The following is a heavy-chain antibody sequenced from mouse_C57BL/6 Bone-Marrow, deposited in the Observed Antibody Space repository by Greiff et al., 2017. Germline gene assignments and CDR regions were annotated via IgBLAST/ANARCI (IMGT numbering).Heavy chain of an antibody. V-gene: IGHV1-55*01. CDR1: GYTFTSYW. CDR3: ARRVSIYDGYYGGDFDV. D-gene: IGHD2-3*01. CDR2: IYPGSGST. J-gene: IGHJ1*03. Sequence: QVQLQQPGAELVKPGASVKMSCKASGYTFTSYWITWVKQRPGQGLEWIGDIYPGSGSTNYNEKFKSKATLTVDTSSSTAYMQLSSLTSEDSAVYYCARRVSIYDGYYGGDFDVWGTGTTVTVSS.